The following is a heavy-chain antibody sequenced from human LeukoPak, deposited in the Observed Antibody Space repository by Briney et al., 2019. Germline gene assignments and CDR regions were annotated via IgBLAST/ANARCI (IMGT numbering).Heavy chain of an antibody. Sequence: RPSETLSLTCTVSDYSISSGYYWGWIRQPPGKGLEWIGSIYHSGTSYYNPSLKSRVTISVDTSKNQFSLKLTSVTAADTALYYCARDQLGGNANCFDPWGQGTLVTVSS. CDR2: IYHSGTS. D-gene: IGHD4-23*01. CDR3: ARDQLGGNANCFDP. V-gene: IGHV4-38-2*02. J-gene: IGHJ5*02. CDR1: DYSISSGYY.